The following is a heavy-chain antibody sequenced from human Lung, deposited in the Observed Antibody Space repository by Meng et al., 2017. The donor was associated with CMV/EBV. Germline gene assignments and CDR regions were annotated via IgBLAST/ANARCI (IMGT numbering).Heavy chain of an antibody. CDR1: EFTFSNYA. V-gene: IGHV3-23*01. Sequence: GGSLRLXCAASEFTFSNYAMSWVRQAPGRGLAWVSAITASGGSTYYADSVKGRFTVSRDNSKNTLYLQMSSLRAEDTALYYCPKAFSASWYREYYDDWGQGTLVTVSS. D-gene: IGHD6-13*01. CDR3: PKAFSASWYREYYDD. CDR2: ITASGGST. J-gene: IGHJ4*02.